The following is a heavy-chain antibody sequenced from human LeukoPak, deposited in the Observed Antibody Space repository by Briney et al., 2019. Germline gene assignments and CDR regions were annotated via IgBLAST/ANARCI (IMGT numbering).Heavy chain of an antibody. D-gene: IGHD6-13*01. V-gene: IGHV4-28*05. J-gene: IGHJ3*02. CDR1: AYSISSPNW. Sequence: SETLSLTCAVSAYSISSPNWWGWIRQPPGKGLEYIGYIYYTGSIYYNPSLKSRVTISVDTSKNQFSLKLSSVTAADTAVYYCARAVYSSSWLDAFDIWGQGTMVTVSS. CDR3: ARAVYSSSWLDAFDI. CDR2: IYYTGSI.